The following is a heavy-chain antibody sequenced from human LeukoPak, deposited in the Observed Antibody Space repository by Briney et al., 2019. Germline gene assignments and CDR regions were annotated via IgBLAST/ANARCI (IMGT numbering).Heavy chain of an antibody. CDR1: GGSIISDSYY. CDR3: GVGSGYDDY. J-gene: IGHJ4*02. V-gene: IGHV4-61*02. D-gene: IGHD5-12*01. CDR2: MYTSGTT. Sequence: SETLSLTCSVSGGSIISDSYYWNWIRQPAGKGLEWIGRMYTSGTTNYNPSLRSRVTISVDTSKDQFSLKLTSVTAADTAVYYCGVGSGYDDYWGQGTLVTVSS.